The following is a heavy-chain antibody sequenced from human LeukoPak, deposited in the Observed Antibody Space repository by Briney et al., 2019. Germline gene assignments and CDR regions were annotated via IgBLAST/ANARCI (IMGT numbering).Heavy chain of an antibody. D-gene: IGHD5-24*01. V-gene: IGHV4-34*01. CDR3: ARGRGDGYNWNY. CDR1: GGSFSGYY. J-gene: IGHJ4*02. Sequence: PSETLSLTCAVYGGSFSGYYWSWIRPPPRKGLEWVGEINHSGSTNYNPSLTSRVTISVDTSKNQYSLKLSSVTAADTAVYYCARGRGDGYNWNYWGQGTLVTVSS. CDR2: INHSGST.